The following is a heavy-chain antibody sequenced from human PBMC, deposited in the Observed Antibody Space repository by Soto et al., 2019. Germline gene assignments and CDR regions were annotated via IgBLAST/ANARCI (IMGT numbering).Heavy chain of an antibody. CDR2: ISGSGGST. J-gene: IGHJ4*02. CDR1: GFTFSSYA. D-gene: IGHD2-15*01. CDR3: AKDPPRYCSGGSCYMPTDYFDY. V-gene: IGHV3-23*01. Sequence: EVQLLESGGGLVQPGGSLRPSCAASGFTFSSYAMSWVRQAPGKGLEWVSAISGSGGSTYYADSVKGRFTISRDNSKNTLYLQMNSLRAEDTAVYYCAKDPPRYCSGGSCYMPTDYFDYWGQGTLVTVSS.